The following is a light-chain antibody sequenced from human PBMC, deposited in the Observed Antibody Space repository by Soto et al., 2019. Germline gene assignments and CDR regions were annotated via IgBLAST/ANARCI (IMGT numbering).Light chain of an antibody. CDR1: QGIRND. CDR3: LQDYNYPRT. V-gene: IGKV1-6*01. Sequence: AIQMTQSPSSLSASVGDRATISCRSSQGIRNDLGWYRQKPGKAPKLLIYAASSLQSGVPSRFSGSGSGTDFTLTISSLQPEDFATYYCLQDYNYPRTFGQGTRLEIK. J-gene: IGKJ5*01. CDR2: AAS.